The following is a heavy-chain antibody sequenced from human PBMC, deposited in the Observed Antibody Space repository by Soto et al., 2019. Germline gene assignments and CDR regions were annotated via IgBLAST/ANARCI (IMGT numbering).Heavy chain of an antibody. Sequence: QVQLVQSGAEVKKPGSSVKVSCKASGGTFSSYAISWVRQAPGQGLEWMGGIIPIFGTANYAQKFQGRVTITADESTSTAYMELSSLRSKDTAVYYCARPSYSSGWNDYYGMDVWGQGTTVTVSS. J-gene: IGHJ6*02. CDR3: ARPSYSSGWNDYYGMDV. CDR1: GGTFSSYA. CDR2: IIPIFGTA. D-gene: IGHD6-19*01. V-gene: IGHV1-69*01.